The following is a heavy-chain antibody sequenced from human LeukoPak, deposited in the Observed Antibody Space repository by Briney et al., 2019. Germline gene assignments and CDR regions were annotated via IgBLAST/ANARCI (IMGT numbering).Heavy chain of an antibody. CDR2: MYSRGDT. V-gene: IGHV3-53*01. CDR1: GFTVSDNY. J-gene: IGHJ5*02. D-gene: IGHD6-13*01. Sequence: GGSLRLSCAASGFTVSDNYMSWVRQAPGKGLEWVSVMYSRGDTYYANSVKGRFTFSRDISKNTLYLQMNGLRAEDTAMYYCARDAPQVPAAGVLASWGQGTLVLVSS. CDR3: ARDAPQVPAAGVLAS.